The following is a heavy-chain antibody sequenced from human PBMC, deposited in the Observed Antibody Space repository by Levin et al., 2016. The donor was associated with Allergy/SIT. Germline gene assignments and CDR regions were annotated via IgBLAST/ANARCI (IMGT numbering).Heavy chain of an antibody. CDR3: ARYRTGTTYYGMDV. CDR2: IYYSGST. V-gene: IGHV4-59*01. D-gene: IGHD1-7*01. J-gene: IGHJ6*02. Sequence: WIRQPPGKGLEWIGYIYYSGSTNYNPSLKSRVTISVDTSKNQFSLKLSSVTAADTAVYYCARYRTGTTYYGMDVWGQGTTVTVSS.